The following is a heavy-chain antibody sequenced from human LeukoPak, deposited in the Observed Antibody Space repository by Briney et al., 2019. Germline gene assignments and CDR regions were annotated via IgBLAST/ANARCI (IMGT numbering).Heavy chain of an antibody. CDR3: AKVVAYTVAAFDL. CDR2: MSYHGTTE. J-gene: IGHJ3*01. D-gene: IGHD3-16*01. Sequence: GGSLGLSCEASGFRFSSFAMNWVRQAPGKGLEWVAVMSYHGTTEFYAESVKGRFTISKDNSKNTLYLQMNSLRPEDTAIYYCAKVVAYTVAAFDLWGQGTMVTVSS. CDR1: GFRFSSFA. V-gene: IGHV3-30-3*01.